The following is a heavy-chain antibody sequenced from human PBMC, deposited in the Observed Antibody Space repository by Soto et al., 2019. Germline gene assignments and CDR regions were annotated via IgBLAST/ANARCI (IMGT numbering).Heavy chain of an antibody. V-gene: IGHV3-74*01. CDR1: GFTFSSYS. CDR3: AKVAFGGYERAIFDY. D-gene: IGHD5-12*01. CDR2: INPDGRRT. Sequence: GGSLRLSCAGAGFTFSSYSMHWVRQVPGKGLVWVSRINPDGRRTNYADSVKGRFTISRDNSKNTLYLQMNSLRAEDTAVYYCAKVAFGGYERAIFDYWGQGTLVTVSS. J-gene: IGHJ4*02.